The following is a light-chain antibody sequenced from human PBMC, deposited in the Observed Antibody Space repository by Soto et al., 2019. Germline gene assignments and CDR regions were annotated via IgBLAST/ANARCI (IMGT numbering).Light chain of an antibody. J-gene: IGLJ3*02. Sequence: QSALTQPPSASGSPGQSVTISCTGTSSDVGAYNYVSWYQLYPGKAPKLMIYEVSKRPSGVPDRFSGSKSGNTASLTVSGLQAEDEADYYCTSYVGSDIWVFGGRTQLTVL. CDR2: EVS. V-gene: IGLV2-8*01. CDR1: SSDVGAYNY. CDR3: TSYVGSDIWV.